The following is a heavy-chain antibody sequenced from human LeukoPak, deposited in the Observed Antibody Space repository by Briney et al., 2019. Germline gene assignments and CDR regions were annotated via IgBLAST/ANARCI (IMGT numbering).Heavy chain of an antibody. V-gene: IGHV4-4*02. D-gene: IGHD3-3*01. CDR2: VHLDGRT. J-gene: IGHJ4*02. CDR3: AREGGFYRPLDY. CDR1: GGSVTSTNW. Sequence: AETLSLTCGVSGGSVTSTNWWTWVRQPPGKGLEWIGEVHLDGRTNYNPSLKSRLTMSVDPSENHVSLKLTSVTAADTAAYYCAREGGFYRPLDYSGQGTLITVSS.